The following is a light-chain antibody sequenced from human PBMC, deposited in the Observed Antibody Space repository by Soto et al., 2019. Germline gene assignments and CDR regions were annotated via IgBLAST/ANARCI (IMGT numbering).Light chain of an antibody. V-gene: IGKV1-5*01. Sequence: DIQMTQSPSTLSASVGDRVTITCRASQSINRGLAWYQQKPGKAPKLLIYDASSLESGVPSRFSGSGSGTEFTLTISSLQPDDFATYYCQQYSHYWTFGQGIKVEIK. CDR3: QQYSHYWT. J-gene: IGKJ1*01. CDR1: QSINRG. CDR2: DAS.